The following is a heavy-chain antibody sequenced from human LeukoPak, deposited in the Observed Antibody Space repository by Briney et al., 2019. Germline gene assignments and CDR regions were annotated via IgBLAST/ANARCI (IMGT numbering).Heavy chain of an antibody. CDR2: IYHSGST. V-gene: IGHV4-30-2*01. D-gene: IGHD4-17*01. J-gene: IGHJ6*02. CDR1: GGSISSGGYS. Sequence: PSETLSLTCAVSGGSISSGGYSWRWIRQPPGKGLEWIGYIYHSGSTYYNPSLKSRVTISVDRSKNQFSLKLSSVTAADTAVYYCARADGDYGSYYGMDVWGQGTTVTVSS. CDR3: ARADGDYGSYYGMDV.